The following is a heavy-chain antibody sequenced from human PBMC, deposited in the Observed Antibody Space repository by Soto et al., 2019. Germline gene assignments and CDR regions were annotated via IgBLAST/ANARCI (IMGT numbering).Heavy chain of an antibody. D-gene: IGHD2-15*01. J-gene: IGHJ4*02. CDR3: ARDGGGVVAAALDY. CDR1: GFTFSSYA. V-gene: IGHV3-30-3*01. Sequence: PGGSLRLSCAASGFTFSSYAMHWVRQAPGKGLEWVAVISYDGSNKYYADSVKGRFTISRDNSKNTLYLQMNSLRAEDTAVYYCARDGGGVVAAALDYWGQGTLVTVSS. CDR2: ISYDGSNK.